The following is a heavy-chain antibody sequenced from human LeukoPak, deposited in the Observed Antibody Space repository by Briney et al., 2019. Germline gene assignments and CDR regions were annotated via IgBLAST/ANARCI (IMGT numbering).Heavy chain of an antibody. CDR1: GFTFSSYW. Sequence: GGSLRLSCAASGFTFSSYWMSWVRQAPGKGLEWVANIKRDGSEKYYVDSVKGRFTISRDNAKNSLYLQMNSLRAEDTAVYYCAREAEQLGDAFDIWGQGTMVTVSS. CDR2: IKRDGSEK. CDR3: AREAEQLGDAFDI. V-gene: IGHV3-7*01. D-gene: IGHD6-6*01. J-gene: IGHJ3*02.